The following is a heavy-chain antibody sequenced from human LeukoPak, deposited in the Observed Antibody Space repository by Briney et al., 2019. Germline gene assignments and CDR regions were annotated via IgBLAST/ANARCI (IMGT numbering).Heavy chain of an antibody. Sequence: GGSLRLACAASGFTFSSYWMHWVRQAPGKGLVWVSRISSDGSSTNYADSVKGRFTISRDNPRNSLYLQMNSLRAEDTAVYYCARAAHYYDSSGYYDRDALDVWGQGTMVTVSS. CDR2: ISSDGSST. CDR1: GFTFSSYW. CDR3: ARAAHYYDSSGYYDRDALDV. V-gene: IGHV3-74*01. J-gene: IGHJ3*01. D-gene: IGHD3-22*01.